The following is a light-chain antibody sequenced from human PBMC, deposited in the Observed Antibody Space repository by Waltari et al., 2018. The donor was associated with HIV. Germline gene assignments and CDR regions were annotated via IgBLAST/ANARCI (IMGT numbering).Light chain of an antibody. Sequence: QLVLTQSPSASASLGASVKLTCTLSSGHTNYATAWHQLQSEKGPRFLMKVNSDGSHTKGDGIPDRFSGSRSGAEHYLTISSLQAEDEADYYCQRWGTGVEFGGGTKLTVL. CDR1: SGHTNYA. CDR2: VNSDGSH. V-gene: IGLV4-69*01. J-gene: IGLJ2*01. CDR3: QRWGTGVE.